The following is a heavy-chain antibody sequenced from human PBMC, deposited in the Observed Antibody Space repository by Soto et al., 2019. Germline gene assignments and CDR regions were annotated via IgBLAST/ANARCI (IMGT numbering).Heavy chain of an antibody. V-gene: IGHV3-53*01. CDR3: ARVPFYDYVWGFDP. CDR2: IYSGGST. CDR1: GFTVSSTY. Sequence: ELQLVESGGGLIQPGGSLRLSCAASGFTVSSTYMSWVRQAPGKGLEWVSIIYSGGSTYYADSVKGRFTISRDNSKNTLYLQMNSLRAKDTAVYYCARVPFYDYVWGFDPWGQGTLVTVSS. D-gene: IGHD3-16*01. J-gene: IGHJ5*02.